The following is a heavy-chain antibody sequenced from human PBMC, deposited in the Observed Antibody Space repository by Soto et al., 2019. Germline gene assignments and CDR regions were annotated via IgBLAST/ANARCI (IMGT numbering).Heavy chain of an antibody. D-gene: IGHD3-10*01. Sequence: ASVKVSYKAAGYTFTSYAMHWVRQAPGQRLEWMGWINAGNGNTKYSQKFQGRVTITRDTSASTAYMELSSLRSEDTAVYYCARVVYGSGRANYGMDVWGQGTTVTVSS. V-gene: IGHV1-3*01. CDR3: ARVVYGSGRANYGMDV. CDR2: INAGNGNT. J-gene: IGHJ6*02. CDR1: GYTFTSYA.